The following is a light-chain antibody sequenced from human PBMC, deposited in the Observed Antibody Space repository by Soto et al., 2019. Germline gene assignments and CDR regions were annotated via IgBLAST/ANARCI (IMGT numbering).Light chain of an antibody. V-gene: IGLV1-47*01. Sequence: TQPSSVSETPGQRVSITCAGASSNIGKNYVCWYQQLPGTAPKLLIYDNSQRPAGVPDRFSGSKSGTSASLAISGLQSEDEAEYYCPLCDVSLSDYVFGAGTQLTVL. CDR3: PLCDVSLSDYV. J-gene: IGLJ7*01. CDR2: DNS. CDR1: SSNIGKNY.